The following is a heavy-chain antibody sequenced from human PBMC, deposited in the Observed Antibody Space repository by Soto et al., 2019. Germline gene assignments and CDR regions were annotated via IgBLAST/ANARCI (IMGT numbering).Heavy chain of an antibody. V-gene: IGHV3-53*03. J-gene: IGHJ2*01. CDR3: AIAEYWYFDL. Sequence: HPGGSLRLSCAASGFTVSANYMMWVRQPPGKGLEWVSVIYGAGTTYYADSVKGRFIISRDNSKNTFFLQMNSLRAEDTAVYYCAIAEYWYFDLWGRGTLVTVSS. D-gene: IGHD6-13*01. CDR2: IYGAGTT. CDR1: GFTVSANY.